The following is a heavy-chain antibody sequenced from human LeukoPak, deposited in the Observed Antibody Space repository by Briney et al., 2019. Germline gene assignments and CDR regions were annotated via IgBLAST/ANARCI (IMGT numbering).Heavy chain of an antibody. CDR1: GGSISNYY. D-gene: IGHD4-17*01. Sequence: SETLSLTCTVSGGSISNYYWSWIRQPPGKGLEWIGYIFYSGSTNYNPSLKSQVTISIDTSKNQFSLNLSSVIAADTAVYYCARGRSRATVVPFDYWGQGTLVTVSS. J-gene: IGHJ4*02. V-gene: IGHV4-59*01. CDR3: ARGRSRATVVPFDY. CDR2: IFYSGST.